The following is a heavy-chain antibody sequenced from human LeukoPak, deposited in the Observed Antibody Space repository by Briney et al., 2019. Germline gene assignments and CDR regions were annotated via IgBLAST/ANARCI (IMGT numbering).Heavy chain of an antibody. CDR1: GGTFSSYA. CDR3: ARARIRIAAADTLDY. D-gene: IGHD6-13*01. V-gene: IGHV1-69*04. J-gene: IGHJ4*02. Sequence: ASVKVSCKASGGTFSSYAISWVRQAPGQGLEWMGRIIPILGIANYAQKFQGRVTITADKSTSTAYMELSSLRSEDTAVYYCARARIRIAAADTLDYWGQGTLVTVS. CDR2: IIPILGIA.